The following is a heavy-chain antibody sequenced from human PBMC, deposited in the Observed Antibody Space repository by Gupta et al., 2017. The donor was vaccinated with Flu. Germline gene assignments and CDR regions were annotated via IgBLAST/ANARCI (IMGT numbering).Heavy chain of an antibody. V-gene: IGHV3-15*01. J-gene: IGHJ4*02. CDR3: TNGNLGANSSRDD. CDR1: GFTLTNAW. D-gene: IGHD1-26*01. Sequence: GFTLTNAWMSGVGEAPEKGLEWLGRITHKVWGDATDYAAPVKGRFFIARDASKNMQYLKMTSLKTEDTAIYYCTNGNLGANSSRDDWGQGTLGTVSS. CDR2: ITHKVWGDAT.